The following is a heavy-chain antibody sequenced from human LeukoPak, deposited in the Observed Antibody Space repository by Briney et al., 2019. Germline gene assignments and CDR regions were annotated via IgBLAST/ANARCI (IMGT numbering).Heavy chain of an antibody. V-gene: IGHV1-2*02. D-gene: IGHD7-27*01. CDR1: GYTFTGYY. J-gene: IGHJ4*02. Sequence: ASVKVSCKASGYTFTGYYMHWVRQAPGQGLEWMGWINPNSGGTNYAQKFRGRVTMTRDTSISTAYMELSRLRSDDTAVYYCASPPRGLGISSLVDYWGQGTLVTVSS. CDR2: INPNSGGT. CDR3: ASPPRGLGISSLVDY.